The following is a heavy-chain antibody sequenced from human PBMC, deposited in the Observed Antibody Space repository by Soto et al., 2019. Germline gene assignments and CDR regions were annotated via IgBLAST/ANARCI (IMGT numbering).Heavy chain of an antibody. CDR1: GYTXTSYG. CDR3: ARVSEASIAVAAPGNWFDP. V-gene: IGHV1-18*01. D-gene: IGHD6-19*01. CDR2: ISAYNGNT. Sequence: ASVKVSCKASGYTXTSYGISWVRQAPGQGLEWMGWISAYNGNTNYAQKLQGRVTMTTDTSTSTAYMELRSLRSDDTAVYYCARVSEASIAVAAPGNWFDPWGQGTLVTVSS. J-gene: IGHJ5*02.